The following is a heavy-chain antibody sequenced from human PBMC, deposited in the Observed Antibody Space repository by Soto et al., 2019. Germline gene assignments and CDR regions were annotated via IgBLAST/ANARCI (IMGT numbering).Heavy chain of an antibody. V-gene: IGHV3-33*01. Sequence: GGSLRLSCAASGFTFSSYGMHWVRQAPGKGLEWVAVIWYDGSNKYYADSVKGRFTISRDNSKNTLYLQMNSLRAEDTAVYYCARETKSWEQQLVPDAFDIWGQGTMVTVSS. CDR1: GFTFSSYG. CDR3: ARETKSWEQQLVPDAFDI. D-gene: IGHD6-13*01. J-gene: IGHJ3*02. CDR2: IWYDGSNK.